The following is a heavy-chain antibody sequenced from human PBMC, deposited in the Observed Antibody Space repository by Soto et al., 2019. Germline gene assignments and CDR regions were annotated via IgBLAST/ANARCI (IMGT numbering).Heavy chain of an antibody. V-gene: IGHV3-33*01. CDR2: IWYDGSNK. CDR1: GFTFSSYG. CDR3: ARIPQIAVAGTRFGYFDL. Sequence: GGSLRLSCAASGFTFSSYGMHWVRQAPGKWLEWVAVIWYDGSNKYYADSVKGRFTISRDNSKNTLYLQMNSLGAEDTAVYYCARIPQIAVAGTRFGYFDLWGRGXLVTVYS. J-gene: IGHJ2*01. D-gene: IGHD6-19*01.